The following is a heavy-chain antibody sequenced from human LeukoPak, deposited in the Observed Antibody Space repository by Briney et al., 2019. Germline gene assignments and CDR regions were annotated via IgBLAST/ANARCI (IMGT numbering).Heavy chain of an antibody. V-gene: IGHV4-31*11. CDR1: GGSISRSNW. D-gene: IGHD3-22*01. CDR2: IYYSGST. CDR3: ARGVEDSSGYYYVDY. Sequence: SETLSLTCAVSGGSISRSNWWSWVRQHPGKGLEWIGYIYYSGSTYYNPSLRSRVTISVDTSKNQFSLKLSSVTAADTAVYYCARGVEDSSGYYYVDYWGQGTLVTVSS. J-gene: IGHJ4*02.